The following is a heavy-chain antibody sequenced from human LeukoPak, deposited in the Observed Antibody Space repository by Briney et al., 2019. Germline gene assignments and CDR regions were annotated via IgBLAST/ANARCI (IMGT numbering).Heavy chain of an antibody. V-gene: IGHV3-33*01. Sequence: GGSLRLSCAASGFTFSSYGMHWVRQAPGKGLEWVAVIWYDGSNKYYADSVKGRFTISRDNSKNTLYLQMNSLRAEDTAVYYCARDTEPLYCSSTSCYPGYFQHWGQGTLVTVSS. CDR3: ARDTEPLYCSSTSCYPGYFQH. CDR1: GFTFSSYG. J-gene: IGHJ1*01. CDR2: IWYDGSNK. D-gene: IGHD2-2*01.